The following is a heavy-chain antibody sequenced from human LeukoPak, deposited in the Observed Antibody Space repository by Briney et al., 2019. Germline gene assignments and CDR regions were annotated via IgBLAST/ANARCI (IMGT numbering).Heavy chain of an antibody. CDR3: AKSQGSGYYRGHIDY. Sequence: SETLSLTCTVSGGSISTYYWSWIRQPPGKGLEWIGYISYSGSTNYNPSLKSRVTISLDTSKNQFALKLSSVTAADTAVYYCAKSQGSGYYRGHIDYWGQGTLVTVSA. D-gene: IGHD3-22*01. V-gene: IGHV4-59*08. CDR2: ISYSGST. CDR1: GGSISTYY. J-gene: IGHJ4*02.